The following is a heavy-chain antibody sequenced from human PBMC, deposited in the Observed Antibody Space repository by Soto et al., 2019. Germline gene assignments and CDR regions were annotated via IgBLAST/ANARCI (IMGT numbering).Heavy chain of an antibody. J-gene: IGHJ4*02. CDR1: GGTFSSYA. CDR3: AGPNYYGSGSYECLFDY. Sequence: QVQLVQSGAEVKKPGSSVKVSCKASGGTFSSYAISWVRQAPGQGLEWMGGIIPIFGTANYAQKFQGRVTITADESTSTADMELSSLRSEDTAVYYCAGPNYYGSGSYECLFDYWGQGALVTVSS. CDR2: IIPIFGTA. D-gene: IGHD3-10*01. V-gene: IGHV1-69*01.